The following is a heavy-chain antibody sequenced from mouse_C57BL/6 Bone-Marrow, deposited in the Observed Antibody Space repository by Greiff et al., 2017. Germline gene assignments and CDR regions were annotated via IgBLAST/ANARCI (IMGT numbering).Heavy chain of an antibody. D-gene: IGHD2-3*01. CDR1: GYTFTSYW. CDR2: IYPGSGST. Sequence: VQLQQSGAELVKPGASVKMSCKASGYTFTSYWITWVKQRPGQGLEWIGDIYPGSGSTNYNEKFKSKATLTVDTSSSTAYMQLSSLTSEDSAVYYCASRGDGYPLYYAMDYWGQGTSVTVSS. CDR3: ASRGDGYPLYYAMDY. J-gene: IGHJ4*01. V-gene: IGHV1-55*01.